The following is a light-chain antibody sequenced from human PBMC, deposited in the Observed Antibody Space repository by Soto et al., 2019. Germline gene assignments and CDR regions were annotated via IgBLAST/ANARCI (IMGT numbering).Light chain of an antibody. CDR1: QSVSTSC. CDR2: DAF. V-gene: IGKV3-20*01. Sequence: EIVLTQSPGTLSTFSGHTGPVSCRASQSVSTSCVAWYQQKFGQATRLLIYDAFGRATGIPDRFWASGSGTDCTLTNSRLEPEEVSVYYWQQYKTVGQGTKVEIK. J-gene: IGKJ1*01. CDR3: QQYKT.